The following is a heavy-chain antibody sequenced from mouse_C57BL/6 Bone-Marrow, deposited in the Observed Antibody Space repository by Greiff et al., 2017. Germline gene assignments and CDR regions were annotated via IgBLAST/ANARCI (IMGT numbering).Heavy chain of an antibody. CDR3: ARVLLYDYAMDY. V-gene: IGHV5-4*03. CDR1: GFTFSSYA. J-gene: IGHJ4*01. D-gene: IGHD1-1*01. Sequence: DVMLVESGGGLVKPGGSLKLSCAASGFTFSSYAMSWVRQTPEKRLEWVATISDGGSYTYYPDNVKGRFTISRDNAKNNLYLQMSHLKSEDTAMYYCARVLLYDYAMDYWGQGTSVTVSS. CDR2: ISDGGSYT.